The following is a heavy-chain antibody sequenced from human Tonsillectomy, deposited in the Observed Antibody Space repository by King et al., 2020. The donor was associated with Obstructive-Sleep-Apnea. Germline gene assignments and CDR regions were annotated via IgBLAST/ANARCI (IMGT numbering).Heavy chain of an antibody. Sequence: VQLVESGGGVVQPGRSLRLSCAASGFTFSSYAMHWVRQAPGKGLEGVAVISYDGSNKYYADSVKGRFTISRDNSKNTLYLQMNSLRAEDTAVYYCARVPYYYDPYYYYYGMDVWGQGTTVTVSS. D-gene: IGHD3-22*01. CDR2: ISYDGSNK. CDR1: GFTFSSYA. J-gene: IGHJ6*02. CDR3: ARVPYYYDPYYYYYGMDV. V-gene: IGHV3-30*04.